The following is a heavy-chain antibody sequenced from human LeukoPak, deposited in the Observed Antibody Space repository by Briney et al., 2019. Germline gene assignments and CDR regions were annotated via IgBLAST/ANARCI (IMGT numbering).Heavy chain of an antibody. V-gene: IGHV1-46*01. D-gene: IGHD6-19*01. CDR3: ARGESSGRYEGPKEFDY. J-gene: IGHJ4*02. CDR1: EYTFTSYY. CDR2: INPSGGST. Sequence: ASVKVSRKASEYTFTSYYMHWVRQAPGQGLEWMGIINPSGGSTSYAQKFQGRVTMTRDTSTSTVYMELSSLRSEDTAVYYCARGESSGRYEGPKEFDYWGQGTLVTVSS.